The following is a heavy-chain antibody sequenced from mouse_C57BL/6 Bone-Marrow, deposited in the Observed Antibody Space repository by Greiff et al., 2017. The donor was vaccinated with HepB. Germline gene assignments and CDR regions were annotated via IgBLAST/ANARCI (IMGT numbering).Heavy chain of an antibody. J-gene: IGHJ2*01. CDR2: IRNKANGYTT. CDR1: GFTFTDYY. CDR3: ARYEDGYYGFHY. Sequence: EVQGVESGGGLVQPGGSLSLSCAASGFTFTDYYMSWVRQPPGKALEWLGFIRNKANGYTTEYSASVKGRFTISRDNSQSILYLQMNALRAEDSATYYCARYEDGYYGFHYWGQGTTLTVSS. D-gene: IGHD2-3*01. V-gene: IGHV7-3*01.